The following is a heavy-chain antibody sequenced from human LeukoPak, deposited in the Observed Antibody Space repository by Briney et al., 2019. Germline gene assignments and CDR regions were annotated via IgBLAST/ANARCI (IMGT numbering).Heavy chain of an antibody. CDR2: IYYSGST. V-gene: IGHV4-59*01. Sequence: SETLSLTCTVSGGSISSYYWSWIRQPPGKGLEWIGYIYYSGSTNYNPSPKSRVTISVDTSKNQFSLKLSSVTAADTAVYYCARSPEGEVWVRPTYYYFYYGMDVWGQGTTVTVSS. CDR3: ARSPEGEVWVRPTYYYFYYGMDV. J-gene: IGHJ6*02. CDR1: GGSISSYY. D-gene: IGHD3-16*01.